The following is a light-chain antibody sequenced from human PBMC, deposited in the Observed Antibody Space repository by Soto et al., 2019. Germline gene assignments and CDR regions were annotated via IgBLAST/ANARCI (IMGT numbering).Light chain of an antibody. CDR2: EVT. CDR3: SSYAGSDNPYV. V-gene: IGLV2-8*01. Sequence: QSALTQPPSASGSPGQSVTISCTGTNGDIGGYDYVSWSQQHPGKASKLMIYEVTKRPLGVPDRFSGSKSGYTDSLTVSGLQADDEDDYYCSSYAGSDNPYVFGTGTK. CDR1: NGDIGGYDY. J-gene: IGLJ1*01.